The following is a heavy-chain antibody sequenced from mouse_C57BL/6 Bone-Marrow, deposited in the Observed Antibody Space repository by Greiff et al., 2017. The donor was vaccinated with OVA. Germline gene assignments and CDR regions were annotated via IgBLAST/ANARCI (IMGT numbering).Heavy chain of an antibody. CDR3: ARGWLLPRAD. D-gene: IGHD2-3*01. CDR2: IHPNSGST. Sequence: QVQLQQPGAELVKPGASVKLSCKASGYTFTSYWMHWVKQRPGQGLEWIGMIHPNSGSTNYNEKFTSKATLTVDKSSSTAYMQLSSLTSEDSAVYDCARGWLLPRADWGQGTLVTVSA. V-gene: IGHV1-64*01. J-gene: IGHJ3*01. CDR1: GYTFTSYW.